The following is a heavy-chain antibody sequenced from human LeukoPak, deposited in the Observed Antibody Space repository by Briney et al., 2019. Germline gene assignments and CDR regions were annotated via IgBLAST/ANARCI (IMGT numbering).Heavy chain of an antibody. CDR2: ISSSGSTI. J-gene: IGHJ4*02. CDR1: GFSFSSYE. V-gene: IGHV3-48*03. CDR3: ARDYYWYDY. D-gene: IGHD2-8*01. Sequence: GGSLRLSCAASGFSFSSYEMNWVRQAPGKGLEWVSYISSSGSTINYADSVKGQFTISRDNAKNSLYLQMNSLRAEDTAVYYCARDYYWYDYWGQGTLVTVSS.